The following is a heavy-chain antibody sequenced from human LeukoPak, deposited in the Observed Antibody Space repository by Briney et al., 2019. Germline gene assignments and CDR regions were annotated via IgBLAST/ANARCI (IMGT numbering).Heavy chain of an antibody. J-gene: IGHJ5*02. D-gene: IGHD3-10*01. Sequence: ASVKVSCKTSGYTFRDYYIHWVRQAPGQGLEWMGWINPSSGGTNYARKLQGRVTMTSDTSIRMAYMELSRLRSDDTAVYYCARARGYGSGSHYLVFDTWGQGSLVTVSS. CDR3: ARARGYGSGSHYLVFDT. CDR1: GYTFRDYY. CDR2: INPSSGGT. V-gene: IGHV1-2*02.